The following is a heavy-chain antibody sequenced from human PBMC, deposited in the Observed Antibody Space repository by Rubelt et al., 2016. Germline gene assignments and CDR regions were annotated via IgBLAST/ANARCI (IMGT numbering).Heavy chain of an antibody. D-gene: IGHD4-23*01. J-gene: IGHJ3*02. CDR3: ARDGSWGGKESAFDI. Sequence: EVQLVESGGTLVQPGGSLRLSCAASGFTFSNYWMHWVRQAPGKGLVWVSRLNTDGRTIDYADSVRGRFTISRDNAKNTLYLPMNSLRAEDTAVYYCARDGSWGGKESAFDIWGQGTMDTVSS. CDR1: GFTFSNYW. CDR2: LNTDGRTI. V-gene: IGHV3-74*01.